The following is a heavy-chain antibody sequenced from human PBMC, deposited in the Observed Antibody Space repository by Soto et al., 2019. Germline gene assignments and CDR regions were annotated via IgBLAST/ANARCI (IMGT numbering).Heavy chain of an antibody. V-gene: IGHV3-30-3*01. J-gene: IGHJ5*02. Sequence: GGSLRLSCAASGFTFSSYAMHWVRQAPGKGLEWVAVISYDGSNKYYADSVKGRFTISRDNSKNTLYLQMNSLRAEDTAVYYCAREVPPSSSSWYSNWFDPWGQGTLVTVSS. CDR1: GFTFSSYA. CDR3: AREVPPSSSSWYSNWFDP. CDR2: ISYDGSNK. D-gene: IGHD6-13*01.